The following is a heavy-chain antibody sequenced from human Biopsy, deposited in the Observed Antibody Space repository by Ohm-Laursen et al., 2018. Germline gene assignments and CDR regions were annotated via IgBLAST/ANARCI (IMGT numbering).Heavy chain of an antibody. CDR3: AKGQDLRGGAEYFQH. J-gene: IGHJ1*01. CDR1: GYTFTGQY. Sequence: SVKVSCKASGYTFTGQYLHWVRQVPGQGLEWMGWINPHSGTTKFAQDFQGRVTMTRDTSITTAYMELGRLRSDDTAVYYCAKGQDLRGGAEYFQHWGQGALVTVSS. D-gene: IGHD3-3*01. V-gene: IGHV1-2*02. CDR2: INPHSGTT.